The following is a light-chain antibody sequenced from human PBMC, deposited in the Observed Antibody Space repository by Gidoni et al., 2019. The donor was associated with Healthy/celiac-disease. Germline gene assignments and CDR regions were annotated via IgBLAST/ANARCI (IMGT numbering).Light chain of an antibody. CDR3: QQYGSSPFT. CDR2: GAS. V-gene: IGKV3-20*01. J-gene: IGKJ4*01. Sequence: EIVSTQSPGTMSLSPGESATLSCRASQSVSSSYLAWYQQKPGQAPRLLIYGASSRATGIPDRFSGSGSGTDFTLTISRLEPDDFAVYYCQQYGSSPFTFGGGTKVEIK. CDR1: QSVSSSY.